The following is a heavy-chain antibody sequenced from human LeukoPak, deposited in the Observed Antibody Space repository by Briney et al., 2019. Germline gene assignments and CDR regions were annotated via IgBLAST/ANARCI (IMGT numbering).Heavy chain of an antibody. D-gene: IGHD3-16*01. CDR2: IKQDGSEK. CDR3: ARAPVYVRLGSQDGY. V-gene: IGHV3-7*01. Sequence: GGSLRLSCAASGFTFSSYWMSWVRQAPGKGLEWVANIKQDGSEKYYVDSVKGRFTISRDNAKNSLYLQMNSLRAEDTAVYYCARAPVYVRLGSQDGYWGQGTLVTVSS. CDR1: GFTFSSYW. J-gene: IGHJ4*02.